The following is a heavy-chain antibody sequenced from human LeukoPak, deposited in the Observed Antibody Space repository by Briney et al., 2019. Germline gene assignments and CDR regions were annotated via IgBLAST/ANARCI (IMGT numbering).Heavy chain of an antibody. J-gene: IGHJ4*02. D-gene: IGHD3-16*02. CDR1: GFIFSSYW. Sequence: GSLRLSCAASGFIFSSYWMSWVRQAPGKGPEWVANINQAGSEKYYVDSVKGRFTISRDNAKNSLFLQMNSLRAEDTAVYFCAKTVSGSHSYQGGDYWGQGTLVTVST. V-gene: IGHV3-7*05. CDR3: AKTVSGSHSYQGGDY. CDR2: INQAGSEK.